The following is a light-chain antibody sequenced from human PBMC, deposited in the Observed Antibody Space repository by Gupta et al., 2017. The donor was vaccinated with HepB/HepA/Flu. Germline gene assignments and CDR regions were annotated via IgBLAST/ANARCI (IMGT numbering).Light chain of an antibody. J-gene: IGKJ5*01. CDR1: QSVSSY. CDR2: DAY. V-gene: IGKV3-11*01. CDR3: QHRSNWPPIT. Sequence: EIVLTQSPAALSLSPGERATLSCRASQSVSSYLAWYQQKPGQAPRLLIYDAYNRATGIPARFSGSGSGTDLTLTISSREPEDFAVYYCQHRSNWPPITFGQGTQVDIK.